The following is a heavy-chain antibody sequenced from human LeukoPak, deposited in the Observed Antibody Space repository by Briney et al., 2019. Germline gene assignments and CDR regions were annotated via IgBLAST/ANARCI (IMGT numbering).Heavy chain of an antibody. CDR1: GFSFSSYS. CDR3: ARDYVYAFDY. J-gene: IGHJ4*02. D-gene: IGHD2/OR15-2a*01. Sequence: GGSLRLSCAASGFSFSSYSINWVHQAPGKGLEWVSYISGDGNAKHYTDSVKGRFTISRDNAKNALYLQMNSLRAEDTAVYFCARDYVYAFDYWGQGTLVTVSS. V-gene: IGHV3-48*01. CDR2: ISGDGNAK.